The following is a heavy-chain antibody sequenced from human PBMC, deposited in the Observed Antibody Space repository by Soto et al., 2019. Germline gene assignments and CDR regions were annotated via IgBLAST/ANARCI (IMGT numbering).Heavy chain of an antibody. Sequence: LXNVSFPASGYIXRMYGIDLVRQTPGQGLEWVGWINAGTGQVKYSQKFQGRVSITRETSASTAYMELSILKSEDTAVYYCARVMAVQAFDIWGQGTKGTVS. J-gene: IGHJ3*02. CDR2: INAGTGQV. CDR3: ARVMAVQAFDI. V-gene: IGHV1-3*01. D-gene: IGHD4-17*01. CDR1: GYIXRMYG.